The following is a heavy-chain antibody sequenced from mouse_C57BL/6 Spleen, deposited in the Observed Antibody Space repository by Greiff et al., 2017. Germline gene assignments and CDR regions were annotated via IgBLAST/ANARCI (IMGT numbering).Heavy chain of an antibody. D-gene: IGHD1-1*01. J-gene: IGHJ3*01. CDR2: INPYNGGT. Sequence: EVQLQQSGPVLVKPGASVKMSCKASGYTFTDYYMNWVKQSHGKSLEWIGVINPYNGGTSYNQKFKGKATLTVDKSSSTAYMELNSLTSEDSAVYYCARNFDYYGSSQFAYWGQGTLVTVSA. CDR3: ARNFDYYGSSQFAY. CDR1: GYTFTDYY. V-gene: IGHV1-19*01.